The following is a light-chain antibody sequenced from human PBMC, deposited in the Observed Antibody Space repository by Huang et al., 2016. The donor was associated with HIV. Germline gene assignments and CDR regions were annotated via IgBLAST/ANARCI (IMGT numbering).Light chain of an antibody. V-gene: IGKV1-16*02. CDR1: QGIGNY. J-gene: IGKJ1*01. CDR3: QQYSSYPWT. CDR2: AAS. Sequence: DIQMTQSPSSMSASVGDRVTITCRASQGIGNYLAWFQQKPGQAPKSLIFAASILQSGVTSKFSGSGSGTEFTLTISRLQPDDFATYYCQQYSSYPWTFGQGTKVEIK.